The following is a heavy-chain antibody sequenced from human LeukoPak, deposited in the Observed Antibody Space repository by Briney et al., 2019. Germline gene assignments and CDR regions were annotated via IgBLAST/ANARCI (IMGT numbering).Heavy chain of an antibody. CDR2: INHSGST. V-gene: IGHV4-34*01. Sequence: PSETLSLTCAVYGGSFSGYYWSWIRQPPGKGLEWIGEINHSGSTNYNPSLKSRVTISVDTSKNQFSLKLSSVTAADTAVYYCARDRLDGSGSPFDYWGQGTLVTVSS. CDR3: ARDRLDGSGSPFDY. D-gene: IGHD3-10*01. J-gene: IGHJ4*02. CDR1: GGSFSGYY.